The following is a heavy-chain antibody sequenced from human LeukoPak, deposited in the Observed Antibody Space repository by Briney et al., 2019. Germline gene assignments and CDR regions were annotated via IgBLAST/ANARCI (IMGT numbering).Heavy chain of an antibody. V-gene: IGHV4-39*01. CDR1: GGSISSSSYY. CDR3: ARHAVSSWYSY. Sequence: SETLSLTCTVSGGSISSSSYYWGWIRQPPGKGLEWIGNIYYSGTTYYNASLKSRVTISVDTSKNQFSLKLSSVTAADTAVYYCARHAVSSWYSYWGQGTLVTVSS. CDR2: IYYSGTT. D-gene: IGHD6-13*01. J-gene: IGHJ4*02.